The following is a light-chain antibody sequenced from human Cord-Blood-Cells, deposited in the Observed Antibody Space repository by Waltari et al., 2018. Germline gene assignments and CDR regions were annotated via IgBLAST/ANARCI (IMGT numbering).Light chain of an antibody. CDR2: SNN. CDR3: AAWDDSLNGNWV. J-gene: IGLJ3*02. CDR1: SSNIGSNT. V-gene: IGLV1-44*01. Sequence: QSVLTQPPSASGTPGQRVTLSCSGSSSNIGSNTVNWYQQIPGTAPKLLIYSNNQRPSGVPDRFSGSKSGTSASLAISGLQSEDEADYYCAAWDDSLNGNWVFGGGTKLTVL.